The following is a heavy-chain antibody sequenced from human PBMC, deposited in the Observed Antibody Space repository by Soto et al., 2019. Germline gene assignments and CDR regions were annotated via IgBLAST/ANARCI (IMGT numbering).Heavy chain of an antibody. J-gene: IGHJ4*02. CDR1: VGSISSGGYY. Sequence: TLSLTCTVPVGSISSGGYYWSWILQHPGKGLEWIGYIYYSGSTYYNPSLKSRVAISVDTSKNQFSLKLSSVTAADTAVYYCARRHGGDGYNPFDYWGQGTLVTVSS. D-gene: IGHD3-16*01. CDR3: ARRHGGDGYNPFDY. CDR2: IYYSGST. V-gene: IGHV4-31*03.